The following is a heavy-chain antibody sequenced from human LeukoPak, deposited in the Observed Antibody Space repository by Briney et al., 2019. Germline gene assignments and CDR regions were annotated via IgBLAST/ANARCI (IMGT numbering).Heavy chain of an antibody. D-gene: IGHD1-26*01. J-gene: IGHJ3*02. V-gene: IGHV1-2*02. CDR2: INPKSGGI. Sequence: ASVKVSCKASGYTFTGYYMHWVRQAPGQGLEWMGWINPKSGGINYAQKFQGRVTMTRDTFISTGYMEMSSLRSDDTAVYYCARDLQWELPRGDAFDIWGQGSMITVSS. CDR1: GYTFTGYY. CDR3: ARDLQWELPRGDAFDI.